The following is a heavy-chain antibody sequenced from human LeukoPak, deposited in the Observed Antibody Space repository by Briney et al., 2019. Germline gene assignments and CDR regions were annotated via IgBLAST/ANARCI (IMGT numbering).Heavy chain of an antibody. CDR2: IYYSGST. Sequence: SETLSLTCTVSGGSISSYYWSWIRQPPGKGLEWIGYIYYSGSTNYNPSLKSRVTISVDTSKNQFSLKLSSVTAADTAVYYCASNTRPGYFDYWGQGTLVTVSS. J-gene: IGHJ4*02. CDR3: ASNTRPGYFDY. CDR1: GGSISSYY. V-gene: IGHV4-59*01.